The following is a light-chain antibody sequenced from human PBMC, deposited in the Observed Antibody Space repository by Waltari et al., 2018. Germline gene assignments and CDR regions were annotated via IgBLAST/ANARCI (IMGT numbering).Light chain of an antibody. CDR2: ASS. Sequence: IQLTQSPSSLSPSVGDRVTITCRAGRTVSTYLNWYQQKQGKDPKLLVYASSILQSGVPSMFSGSGSGTEFSLTIASLQPDDSATYYCQQSFDSVFTFGPGTTVNV. V-gene: IGKV1-39*01. J-gene: IGKJ3*01. CDR1: RTVSTY. CDR3: QQSFDSVFT.